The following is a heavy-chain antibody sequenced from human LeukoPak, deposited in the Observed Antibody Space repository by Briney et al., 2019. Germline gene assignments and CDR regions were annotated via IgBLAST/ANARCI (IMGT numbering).Heavy chain of an antibody. J-gene: IGHJ4*02. D-gene: IGHD3-10*01. Sequence: GGSLRLSCAASGFTVSCNYMSWVRQAPGEGLEWVSLIYSGGSTYSADSVKGRFTISRHNSKSTLHLQMNSLRVDDTAVYYCAKLLRGTVVPFYDYWGQGTLVTVSS. CDR2: IYSGGST. CDR1: GFTVSCNY. CDR3: AKLLRGTVVPFYDY. V-gene: IGHV3-53*01.